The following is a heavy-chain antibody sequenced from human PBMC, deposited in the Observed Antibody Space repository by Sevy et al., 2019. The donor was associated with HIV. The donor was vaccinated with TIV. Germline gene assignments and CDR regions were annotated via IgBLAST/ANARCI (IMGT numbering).Heavy chain of an antibody. Sequence: GGSLRLSCAASGFTFNMYWMTWVRQAPGKGLEWVANIKEDGSERNYLDSVKGRFTISRDNAKESLYLQINSLRAEDTAVYYCARHCSGGSCYSLLPHYYYGMGVWGQGTTVTVSS. CDR2: IKEDGSER. J-gene: IGHJ6*02. CDR3: ARHCSGGSCYSLLPHYYYGMGV. D-gene: IGHD2-15*01. V-gene: IGHV3-7*01. CDR1: GFTFNMYW.